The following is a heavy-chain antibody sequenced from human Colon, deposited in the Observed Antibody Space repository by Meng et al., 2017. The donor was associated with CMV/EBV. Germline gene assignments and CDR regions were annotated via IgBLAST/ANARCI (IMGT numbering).Heavy chain of an antibody. CDR3: SREVDYGGHIALGY. D-gene: IGHD4-23*01. J-gene: IGHJ4*02. V-gene: IGHV1-18*01. CDR2: ISAYNGNT. CDR1: GYTFTSYG. Sequence: ASVKVSCKASGYTFTSYGISWVRQAPGQGLEWMGWISAYNGNTNYAQKLQGRVTMTTDTSTNTAYMELRSLRSDDTAVYYCSREVDYGGHIALGYWGQGTLVTVSS.